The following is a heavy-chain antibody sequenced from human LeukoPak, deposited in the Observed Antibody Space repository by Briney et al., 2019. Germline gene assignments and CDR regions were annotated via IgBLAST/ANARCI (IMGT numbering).Heavy chain of an antibody. Sequence: SQTLSLTCTVSGGSISSGGYYWSWIRQHPGTGLEWIGYIYYSGSTYYNPSLKSRVTISVDTSKNQFSLKLSSVTAADTAVYYCASSHCSSTSCFDAFDIWGQGTMVTVSS. CDR1: GGSISSGGYY. CDR3: ASSHCSSTSCFDAFDI. J-gene: IGHJ3*02. CDR2: IYYSGST. D-gene: IGHD2-2*01. V-gene: IGHV4-31*03.